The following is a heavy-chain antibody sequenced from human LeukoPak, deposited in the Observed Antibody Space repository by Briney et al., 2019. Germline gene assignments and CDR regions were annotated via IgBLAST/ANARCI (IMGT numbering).Heavy chain of an antibody. J-gene: IGHJ3*02. D-gene: IGHD2-2*01. CDR2: FDPEDGEP. Sequence: ASVKVSCKVSGYTLSESSMFWVRQAPGKGLEWMGSFDPEDGEPIYAQKFRGRVTMTEDTSTDTAYIELSSLRSEDTAVYYCARGWGDCSSTSCYPPAGAFDIWGQGTMVTVSS. CDR3: ARGWGDCSSTSCYPPAGAFDI. V-gene: IGHV1-24*01. CDR1: GYTLSESS.